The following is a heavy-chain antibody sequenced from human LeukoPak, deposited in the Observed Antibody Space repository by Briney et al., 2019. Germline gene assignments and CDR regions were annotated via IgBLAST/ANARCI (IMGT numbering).Heavy chain of an antibody. CDR3: ARASATVNSTPFDY. J-gene: IGHJ4*02. V-gene: IGHV4-34*01. D-gene: IGHD5-12*01. Sequence: PSETLSLTCAVYGGSFSGYYWSWIRQPPGKGLEWIGEINHSGSTNDNPSLKSRVTISVDTSKNQFSLKLSSVTAADTAVYYCARASATVNSTPFDYWGQGTLVTVSS. CDR1: GGSFSGYY. CDR2: INHSGST.